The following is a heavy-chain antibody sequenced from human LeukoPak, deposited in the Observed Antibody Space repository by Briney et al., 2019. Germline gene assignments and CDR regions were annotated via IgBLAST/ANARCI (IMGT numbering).Heavy chain of an antibody. D-gene: IGHD6-19*01. J-gene: IGHJ4*02. CDR2: IIPMFGTA. CDR3: ARVVVAGSS. V-gene: IGHV1-69*01. Sequence: ASVRVSCKASGGTFSSYAINWVRQAPGQGLEWMGGIIPMFGTANYAQKFQGRVTIIADEATSTVYMELSSLRSEDTAVYYCARVVVAGSSWGQGTLVTVSS. CDR1: GGTFSSYA.